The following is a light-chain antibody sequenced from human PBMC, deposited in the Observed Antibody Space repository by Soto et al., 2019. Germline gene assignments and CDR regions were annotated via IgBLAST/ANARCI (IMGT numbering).Light chain of an antibody. V-gene: IGKV3-20*01. J-gene: IGKJ4*01. CDR2: GAS. CDR1: QSVTSSY. Sequence: EIVLTQSPGTLSLSPGERATLSCRASQSVTSSYLAWYQQKPGQAPRLLIYGASSRATGIPDRFSGSGSGTKFNLHHNKPEPEDFAVYYCQQYGNSPLTFGGGTKVEIK. CDR3: QQYGNSPLT.